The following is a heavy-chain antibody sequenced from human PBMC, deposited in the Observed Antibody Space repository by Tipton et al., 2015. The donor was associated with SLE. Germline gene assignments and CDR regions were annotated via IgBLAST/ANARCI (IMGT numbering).Heavy chain of an antibody. CDR1: GGSISSNNFF. CDR3: ARTEVGGYSHDAFDL. V-gene: IGHV4-30-4*08. Sequence: LRLSCTVSGGSISSNNFFWSWLRQHPGKGLEWIGYIYYSGSAFYNPSLKSRVTISLDTSKNQFSLKLSSVTAADTAVYYCARTEVGGYSHDAFDLWGHGTMVTVSS. D-gene: IGHD6-25*01. CDR2: IYYSGSA. J-gene: IGHJ3*01.